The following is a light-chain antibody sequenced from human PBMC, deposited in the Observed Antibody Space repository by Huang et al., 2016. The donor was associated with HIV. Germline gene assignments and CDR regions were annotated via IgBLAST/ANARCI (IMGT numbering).Light chain of an antibody. CDR3: QQSFSVPRT. CDR1: QNITKS. Sequence: DIQMTQSPPSLSASVGDRVTFTCRANQNITKSLNWYQQKPWKAPKHLIYTASTLESGLPSRCSGSGAGERVTLNIVNLQPEDYATYYCQQSFSVPRTFG. V-gene: IGKV1-39*01. J-gene: IGKJ1*01. CDR2: TAS.